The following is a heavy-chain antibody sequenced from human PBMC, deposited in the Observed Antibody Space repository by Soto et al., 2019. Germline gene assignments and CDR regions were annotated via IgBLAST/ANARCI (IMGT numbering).Heavy chain of an antibody. CDR2: IYSGIT. J-gene: IGHJ5*02. Sequence: NPSETLSLTCTVSGGSISSFYWNWIRQPPGKGLEWIGYIYSGITTYNPSLKSRVNISIDTSKSQFSLKLTSVTAADTAVYYCARGSGSIDPWGQGTLVTVSS. V-gene: IGHV4-59*01. D-gene: IGHD5-12*01. CDR1: GGSISSFY. CDR3: ARGSGSIDP.